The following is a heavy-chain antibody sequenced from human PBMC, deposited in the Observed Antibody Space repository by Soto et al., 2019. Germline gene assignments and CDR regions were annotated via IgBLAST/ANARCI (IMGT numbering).Heavy chain of an antibody. Sequence: SETLSLTCAVYGGSFSGYYWSWIRQPPGKGLEWIGEINHSGSTNYNPSLKSRVTISVDTSKNQFSLKLSSVTAADTAVYYCARLLVYCSGGSCYSPYYYYYMDVWGKGTTVTVSS. V-gene: IGHV4-34*01. J-gene: IGHJ6*03. CDR3: ARLLVYCSGGSCYSPYYYYYMDV. D-gene: IGHD2-15*01. CDR2: INHSGST. CDR1: GGSFSGYY.